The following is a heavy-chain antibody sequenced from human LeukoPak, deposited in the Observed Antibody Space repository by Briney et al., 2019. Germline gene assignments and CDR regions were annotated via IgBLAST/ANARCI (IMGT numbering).Heavy chain of an antibody. CDR3: ARGRKYCSSTSSCYAGDFDY. V-gene: IGHV1-69*01. Sequence: ASVKVSCKASGGTFSSYAISWVRQAPGQGLEWMGGIIPIFGTANYAQKFQGRVTITADESTSTAYMELSSLRSEDTAVYYCARGRKYCSSTSSCYAGDFDYWGQGTLVTVSS. D-gene: IGHD2-2*01. CDR1: GGTFSSYA. J-gene: IGHJ4*02. CDR2: IIPIFGTA.